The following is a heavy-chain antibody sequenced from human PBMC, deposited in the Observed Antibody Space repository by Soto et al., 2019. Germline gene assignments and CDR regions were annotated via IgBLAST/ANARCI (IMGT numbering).Heavy chain of an antibody. J-gene: IGHJ5*02. Sequence: EVQLLESGGGLVQPGGSLRISCAASGFDCSNYGMSWVRQAPGKGLEWVSAISGTAHASYYAASVKGRFTIARDNSKNALYLHLSSLRGEDTAVYFCVKDAPQPFAAWGQGTLVTISS. D-gene: IGHD3-3*02. CDR2: ISGTAHAS. CDR3: VKDAPQPFAA. V-gene: IGHV3-23*01. CDR1: GFDCSNYG.